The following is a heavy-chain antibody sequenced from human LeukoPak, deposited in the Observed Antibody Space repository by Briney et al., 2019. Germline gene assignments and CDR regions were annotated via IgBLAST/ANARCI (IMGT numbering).Heavy chain of an antibody. V-gene: IGHV3-7*01. J-gene: IGHJ4*02. CDR2: INKDGSEK. CDR1: GFTFSNYW. CDR3: ARDKVTY. Sequence: QPGGSLRLSCAASGFTFSNYWMSWVRQAPGKGLEGVAHINKDGSEKYYVDSVKGRFTISRDNAKNSLYLRMNSLRVEDTAVYYCARDKVTYWGQGTLVTVSS.